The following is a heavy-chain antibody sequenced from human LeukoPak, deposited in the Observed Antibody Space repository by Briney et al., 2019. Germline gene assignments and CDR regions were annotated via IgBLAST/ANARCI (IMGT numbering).Heavy chain of an antibody. V-gene: IGHV3-30*02. CDR1: GFTFSSYG. D-gene: IGHD5-18*01. Sequence: GGSLRLSCAASGFTFSSYGMHWVRQAPGKGLEWVAFIRYDGSNKYYADSVKGRFTISRDNSKNTLYLQMNSLRAEDTAVYYCAKDIYTGSIQLWLEDWGQGTLVTVSS. J-gene: IGHJ4*02. CDR3: AKDIYTGSIQLWLED. CDR2: IRYDGSNK.